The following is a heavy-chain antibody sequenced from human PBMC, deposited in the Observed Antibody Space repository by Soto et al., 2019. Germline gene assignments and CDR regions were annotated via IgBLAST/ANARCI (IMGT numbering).Heavy chain of an antibody. Sequence: PSEALSLTCAVYGVSFSGYYWSWILQPPGKGLEWIGEINHSGSTNYNPSLKSRVTISVDPSKNQFSLKLSSVTAADTAVYYCASRSNSQDYYFDYWGQGTLVTVSS. CDR3: ASRSNSQDYYFDY. V-gene: IGHV4-34*01. CDR1: GVSFSGYY. CDR2: INHSGST. J-gene: IGHJ4*02. D-gene: IGHD6-13*01.